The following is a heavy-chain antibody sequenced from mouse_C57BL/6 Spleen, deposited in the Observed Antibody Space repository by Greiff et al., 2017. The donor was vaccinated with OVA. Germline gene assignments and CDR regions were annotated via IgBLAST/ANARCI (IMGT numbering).Heavy chain of an antibody. CDR3: AQGGFLDY. V-gene: IGHV14-3*01. CDR1: GFNIKNTY. CDR2: IDPANGNT. J-gene: IGHJ2*01. Sequence: EVQLQQSVAELVRPGASVKLSCTASGFNIKNTYMRWVKQRPEQGMEWIGRIDPANGNTKYAPKFQGKATITADTSSNTSYLQLSSLTSEDTTIYYCAQGGFLDYWGQGTTLTVSS.